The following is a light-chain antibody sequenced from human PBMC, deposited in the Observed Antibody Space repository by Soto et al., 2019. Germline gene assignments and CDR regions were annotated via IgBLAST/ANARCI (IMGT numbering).Light chain of an antibody. J-gene: IGLJ1*01. CDR3: QTWGTGIHV. V-gene: IGLV4-69*01. CDR1: SGHSSYA. Sequence: QLVLTQSPSASASLGASVKLTCTLSSGHSSYAIAWHQQQPEKGPRYLMKLNSDGSHSRGDGIPDRFSGSSSGAERYLTISSLQSEDEAAYYCQTWGTGIHVFGTGTKLTVL. CDR2: LNSDGSH.